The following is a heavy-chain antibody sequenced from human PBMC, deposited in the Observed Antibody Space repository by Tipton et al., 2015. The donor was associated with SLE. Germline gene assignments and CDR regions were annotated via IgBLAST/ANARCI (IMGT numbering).Heavy chain of an antibody. Sequence: TLSLTCTVSGGSISNYYWTWIRQPPGKGLEWIGYIFTSGSTSYNPSLKSRVTISVDTSKNQFSLKLTSVTAADTAVYFCARDRSSVSDWGQGTQVIVSP. CDR1: GGSISNYY. J-gene: IGHJ4*02. CDR3: ARDRSSVSD. CDR2: IFTSGST. D-gene: IGHD5/OR15-5a*01. V-gene: IGHV4-4*08.